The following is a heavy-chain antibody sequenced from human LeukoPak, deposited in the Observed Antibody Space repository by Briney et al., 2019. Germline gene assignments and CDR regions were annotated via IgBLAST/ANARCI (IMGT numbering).Heavy chain of an antibody. Sequence: PSETLSLTCAVSGYSISSGYYWGWLRQPPGKVLEWFGSIYHSWSTYYNPSLKGRFTISIDTSKNQFSLKLSSVTAENTAVYYCARHRPPYYDFWSGPMGDAFDIWGQGTMVTVSS. CDR1: GYSISSGYY. D-gene: IGHD3-3*01. CDR2: IYHSWST. J-gene: IGHJ3*02. CDR3: ARHRPPYYDFWSGPMGDAFDI. V-gene: IGHV4-38-2*01.